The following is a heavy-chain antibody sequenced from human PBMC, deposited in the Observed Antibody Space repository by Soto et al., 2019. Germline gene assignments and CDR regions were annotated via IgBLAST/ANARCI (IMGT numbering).Heavy chain of an antibody. V-gene: IGHV4-34*01. CDR3: ARAPWTYYDFCSGSPRMDV. CDR1: GGSFSGYY. D-gene: IGHD3-3*01. Sequence: PSETLSLTCAVYGGSFSGYYWSWIRQPPGKGLEWIGEINHSGSTNYNPSLKSRVTISVDTSKNQFSLKLSSVTAADTAVYYCARAPWTYYDFCSGSPRMDVWGQGTTVTVSS. J-gene: IGHJ6*02. CDR2: INHSGST.